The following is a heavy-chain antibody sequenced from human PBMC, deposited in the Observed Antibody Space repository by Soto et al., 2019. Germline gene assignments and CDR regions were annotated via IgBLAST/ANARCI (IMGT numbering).Heavy chain of an antibody. CDR1: GDGVLSISAA. D-gene: IGHD1-7*01. V-gene: IGHV6-1*01. Sequence: QVQLQESGPGLVKPPQPLSLTFPSSGDGVLSISAAGNWFRFSPSRGLEWLARTYYRSRWYNDYAVSVRSRITVNPDTSKNQFSLQLTSVTPEDTAVYYCAGTTSHQWYYMDVWGKGTTVTVSS. CDR2: TYYRSRWYN. CDR3: AGTTSHQWYYMDV. J-gene: IGHJ6*03.